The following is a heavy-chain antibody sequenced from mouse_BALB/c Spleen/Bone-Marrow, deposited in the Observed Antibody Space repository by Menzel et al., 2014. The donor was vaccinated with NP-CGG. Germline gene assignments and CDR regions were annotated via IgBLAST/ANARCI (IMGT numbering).Heavy chain of an antibody. Sequence: VKLMESGAELMKPGASMKISCKATGYTFSSYWIEWVKQRPGHGLEWIGEILPGSGSTNYNEQFKGKATFTADASSSTAYIELSSLTSEDSAVYYCARFYYGNPTGYFDYWGQGTTLTVSS. D-gene: IGHD2-1*01. CDR3: ARFYYGNPTGYFDY. CDR2: ILPGSGST. V-gene: IGHV1-9*01. CDR1: GYTFSSYW. J-gene: IGHJ2*01.